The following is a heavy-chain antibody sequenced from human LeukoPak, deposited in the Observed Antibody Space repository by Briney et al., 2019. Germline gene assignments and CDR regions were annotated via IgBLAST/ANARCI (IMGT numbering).Heavy chain of an antibody. CDR3: APIRYFDY. J-gene: IGHJ4*02. Sequence: GGPLRLSCAASGFTFNSYAMGWVRQTPAKGLEWVSAISDSGDSAYFAGSVKGRFTVSRDNSKNTLYLQMNSLRAEDTAVYYCAPIRYFDYWGQGTLVTVSS. V-gene: IGHV3-23*01. CDR2: ISDSGDSA. CDR1: GFTFNSYA.